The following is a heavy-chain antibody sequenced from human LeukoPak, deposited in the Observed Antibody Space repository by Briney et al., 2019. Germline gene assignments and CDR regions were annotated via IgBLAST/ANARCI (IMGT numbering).Heavy chain of an antibody. CDR3: ARVLSYFGSGSYPAY. J-gene: IGHJ4*02. CDR2: VSPDGRRT. CDR1: GFTLTSDW. V-gene: IGHV3-74*01. Sequence: GGSLRLSCAASGFTLTSDWMDWVRQVPGKGLVWIAHVSPDGRRTDYADSVKGRFSGSRDNTNHILYLQMSSLTADDTAVYYCARVLSYFGSGSYPAYWGQGTLVTVSS. D-gene: IGHD3-10*01.